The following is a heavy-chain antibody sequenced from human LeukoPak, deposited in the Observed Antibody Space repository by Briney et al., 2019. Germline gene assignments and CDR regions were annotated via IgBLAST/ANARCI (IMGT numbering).Heavy chain of an antibody. CDR2: IIPIFGIA. V-gene: IGHV1-69*04. Sequence: ASVKLSCKASGGTFTSYAISWVRQAPGQGLEWMGRIIPIFGIANYAQKFQGRVTITADKSTSTAYMELSSLRSEDTAVYYCARDLGIAAAAYAEYFQHWGQGTLVTVSS. CDR1: GGTFTSYA. CDR3: ARDLGIAAAAYAEYFQH. J-gene: IGHJ1*01. D-gene: IGHD6-13*01.